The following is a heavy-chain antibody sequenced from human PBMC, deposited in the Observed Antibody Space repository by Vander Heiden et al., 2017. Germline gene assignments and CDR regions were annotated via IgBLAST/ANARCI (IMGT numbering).Heavy chain of an antibody. V-gene: IGHV1-69*01. CDR1: GGPFSSYA. CDR2: IIPSFGTA. Sequence: QVQLVQSGAEVKKPGSSVKVSCKASGGPFSSYALSWVRQAPGQGLEWMGGIIPSFGTANYAQKFQGRVTITADESTSTAYMELSSLRSEDTAVYYCARGSIYDSSGFDPGMDVWGQGTTVTVSS. D-gene: IGHD3-22*01. J-gene: IGHJ6*02. CDR3: ARGSIYDSSGFDPGMDV.